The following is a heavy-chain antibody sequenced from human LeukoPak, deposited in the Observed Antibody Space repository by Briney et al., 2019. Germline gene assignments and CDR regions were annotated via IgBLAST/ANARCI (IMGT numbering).Heavy chain of an antibody. CDR1: GGSISSGGYS. J-gene: IGHJ5*02. CDR3: ARDTIVRGVKWFDP. CDR2: IYHSGST. D-gene: IGHD3-10*01. V-gene: IGHV4-30-2*01. Sequence: SQTLSLTCAVSGGSISSGGYSWSWIRQPPGKGLEWIGYIYHSGSTYYNPSLKSRVTISVDRSKNQFSLKLSSVTAADTAVYYCARDTIVRGVKWFDPWGQGTLVTVSS.